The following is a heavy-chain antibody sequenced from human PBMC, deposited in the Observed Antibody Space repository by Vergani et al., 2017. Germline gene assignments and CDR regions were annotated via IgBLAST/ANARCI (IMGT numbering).Heavy chain of an antibody. Sequence: QVQLVESGGGVVQPGGSLRLSCAASGFTFSSYCMHWVRQAPGKGLEWVAFIRYDGSNKYYADSVKGRFTISRDNSKNTLYLQMNSLRAEDTAVYYCAKGLSSSGWYLDYWGQGTLVTVSS. CDR1: GFTFSSYC. CDR3: AKGLSSSGWYLDY. V-gene: IGHV3-30*02. CDR2: IRYDGSNK. D-gene: IGHD6-19*01. J-gene: IGHJ4*02.